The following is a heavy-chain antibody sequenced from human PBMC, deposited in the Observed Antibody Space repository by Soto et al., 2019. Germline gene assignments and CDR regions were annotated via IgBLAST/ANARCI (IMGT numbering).Heavy chain of an antibody. D-gene: IGHD6-19*01. J-gene: IGHJ5*02. CDR3: ANDCRYSSGWIGWFDP. CDR1: GFTFSSYA. CDR2: ISGSGGST. Sequence: GGSLRLSCAASGFTFSSYAMSWVRQAPGKGLEWVSAISGSGGSTYYADSVKGRFTISRDNSKNTLYLQMNSLRAEDTAVYYCANDCRYSSGWIGWFDPWGQGTLVTVSS. V-gene: IGHV3-23*01.